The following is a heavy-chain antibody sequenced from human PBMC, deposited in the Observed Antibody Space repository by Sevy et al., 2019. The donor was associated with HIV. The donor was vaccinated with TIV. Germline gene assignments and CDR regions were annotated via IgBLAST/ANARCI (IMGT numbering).Heavy chain of an antibody. V-gene: IGHV1-18*01. J-gene: IGHJ4*02. Sequence: ASVKVSCKASGYTFNSYGISWVRQAPGQGLEWMAWISVYNDDTNYAQKLQGRLTMTKDTSTSTAYMELRSLSSDDTAVYYGERGRGGIVLEVAAVLDYWGQGTLVTVSS. CDR2: ISVYNDDT. D-gene: IGHD2-15*01. CDR1: GYTFNSYG. CDR3: ERGRGGIVLEVAAVLDY.